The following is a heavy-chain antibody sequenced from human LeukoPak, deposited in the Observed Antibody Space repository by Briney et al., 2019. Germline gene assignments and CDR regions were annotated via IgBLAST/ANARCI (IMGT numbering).Heavy chain of an antibody. CDR1: GFTFNDYY. Sequence: GGSLRLPCAASGFTFNDYYMSWIRQAPGKGLEWLSYINIGGTNTHYADSVKGRFTISRDNAKKSLYLEMNNLRAEDTAVYYCATDGAGFDTWGQGVLVTVYS. CDR3: ATDGAGFDT. CDR2: INIGGTNT. J-gene: IGHJ5*02. V-gene: IGHV3-11*01.